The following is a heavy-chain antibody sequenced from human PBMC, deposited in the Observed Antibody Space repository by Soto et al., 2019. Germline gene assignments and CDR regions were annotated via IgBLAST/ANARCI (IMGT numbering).Heavy chain of an antibody. J-gene: IGHJ4*02. D-gene: IGHD3-10*01. Sequence: ASVKVSCKASGYTFTSYGISWVRQAPGQGLEWMGWISAYNGNTNYAQKLQGRVTMTTDTSTSTAYMKLRSLRSDDTAVYYCAGSPITLVRGVIIANSHDYWSQGALDTDS. V-gene: IGHV1-18*01. CDR1: GYTFTSYG. CDR2: ISAYNGNT. CDR3: AGSPITLVRGVIIANSHDY.